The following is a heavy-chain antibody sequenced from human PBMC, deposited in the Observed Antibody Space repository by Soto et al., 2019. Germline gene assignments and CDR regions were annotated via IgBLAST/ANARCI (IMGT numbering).Heavy chain of an antibody. D-gene: IGHD2-15*01. V-gene: IGHV4-34*01. CDR2: INHSGST. CDR1: GGSFSGYY. CDR3: ARVRRYAVYCSGGSCWFDP. Sequence: PSETLSLTCAVYGGSFSGYYWSWIRKPPGKGLEWIGEINHSGSTNYNPSLKSRVTISVDTSKNQFSLKLSSVTAADTAVYYCARVRRYAVYCSGGSCWFDPWGQGTLVTVSS. J-gene: IGHJ5*02.